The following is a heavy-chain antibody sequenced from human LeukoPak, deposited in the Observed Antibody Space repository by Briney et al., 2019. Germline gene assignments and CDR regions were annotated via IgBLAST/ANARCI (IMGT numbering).Heavy chain of an antibody. Sequence: GASVKVSCKASGYTFTGYYMHWVRQAPGQGLEWMGWINSNSGGTNYAQKFQGRVTMTRDTSINTAYMELSRLRSDDTAVYYCARVGSSGWYWYFDLWGRGTLVTVSS. J-gene: IGHJ2*01. CDR2: INSNSGGT. V-gene: IGHV1-2*02. CDR1: GYTFTGYY. D-gene: IGHD6-19*01. CDR3: ARVGSSGWYWYFDL.